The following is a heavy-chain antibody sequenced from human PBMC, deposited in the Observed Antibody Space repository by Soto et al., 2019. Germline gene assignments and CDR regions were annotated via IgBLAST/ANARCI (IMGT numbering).Heavy chain of an antibody. V-gene: IGHV4-31*03. D-gene: IGHD1-26*01. Sequence: QVQLQESGPGLVKPSQTLSLTCTVSGGSISSGGYYWSWIRQHPGKGLEWIGYIYYSGSTYYNPSLKSRVTRSGDTSKNQFTLKLSSVTAADTGVYYCARDVATGEIDYWGQGTLVTVSS. CDR1: GGSISSGGYY. CDR3: ARDVATGEIDY. CDR2: IYYSGST. J-gene: IGHJ4*02.